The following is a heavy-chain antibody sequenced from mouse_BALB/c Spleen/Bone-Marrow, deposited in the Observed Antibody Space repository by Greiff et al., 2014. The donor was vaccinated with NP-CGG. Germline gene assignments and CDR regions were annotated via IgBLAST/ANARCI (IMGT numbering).Heavy chain of an antibody. CDR3: TRAGATVPFDY. D-gene: IGHD1-1*01. Sequence: VQLQESGAELVRPGASVKLSCKASGYTFTSYWINWVKQRPGQGLEWIGNIYPSDSYTNYNQKFKDKATLTVDKSSRTAYMQLSSPTSEDSAVYYCTRAGATVPFDYWGQGTTLTVSS. CDR1: GYTFTSYW. V-gene: IGHV1S126*01. J-gene: IGHJ2*01. CDR2: IYPSDSYT.